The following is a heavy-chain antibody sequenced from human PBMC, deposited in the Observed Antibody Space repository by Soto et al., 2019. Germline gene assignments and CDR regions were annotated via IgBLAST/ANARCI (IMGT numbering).Heavy chain of an antibody. D-gene: IGHD2-21*02. J-gene: IGHJ4*02. CDR3: AKDHVLPVCGGDCYGIDY. V-gene: IGHV3-23*01. CDR2: ISGSGGSK. CDR1: GFTFSSYA. Sequence: WESLRLSCAASGFTFSSYAMSWVRQAPGKGLEWVSAISGSGGSKYYADSEKGRFTISRANSKNTLYLQMTSLRAEDTAVYDCAKDHVLPVCGGDCYGIDYWGQGTLVTVSS.